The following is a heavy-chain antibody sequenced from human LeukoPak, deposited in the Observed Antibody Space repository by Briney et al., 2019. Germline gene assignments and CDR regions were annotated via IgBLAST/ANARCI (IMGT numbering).Heavy chain of an antibody. CDR1: GGTFSSYA. V-gene: IGHV1-69*05. CDR2: IIPIFGTA. D-gene: IGHD4-17*01. J-gene: IGHJ4*02. Sequence: SVKVSCKASGGTFSSYAISWVRQAPGQGLEWMGRIIPIFGTANYAQKFQGRVTITTDESTSTAYIELSSLRSEDTAVYYCARDRTRYSDCGDYLVEIYYFDYWGQGTLVTVSS. CDR3: ARDRTRYSDCGDYLVEIYYFDY.